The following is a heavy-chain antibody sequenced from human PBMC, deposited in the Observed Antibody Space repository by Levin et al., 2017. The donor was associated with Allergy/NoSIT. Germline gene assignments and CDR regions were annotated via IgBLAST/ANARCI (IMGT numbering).Heavy chain of an antibody. J-gene: IGHJ4*02. CDR2: TYYRSKWYY. CDR1: GDSVSSTNAA. CDR3: AREIAAGWDY. Sequence: SQTLSLTCAISGDSVSSTNAAWHWIRQSPSRGLEWLGRTYYRSKWYYEYALSVKSRITINPDTSKNQFSLQLNSVTPEDTAVYYCAREIAAGWDYWGQGTLVTVSS. D-gene: IGHD6-19*01. V-gene: IGHV6-1*01.